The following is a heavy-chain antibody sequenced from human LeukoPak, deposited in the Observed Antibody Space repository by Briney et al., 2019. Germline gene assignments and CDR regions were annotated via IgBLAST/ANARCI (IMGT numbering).Heavy chain of an antibody. CDR2: IYYSGST. D-gene: IGHD2-15*01. CDR3: ARASCSGCAFEI. CDR1: GGSISSYY. J-gene: IGHJ3*02. V-gene: IGHV4-59*01. Sequence: PSETLSLTCTVSGGSISSYYWSWIRQPPGKGLEWIGYIYYSGSTNYNPSLKSRVTISVDTSKNQFSLKLSSVTAADTAVYYCARASCSGCAFEIWGQGTMVTVSS.